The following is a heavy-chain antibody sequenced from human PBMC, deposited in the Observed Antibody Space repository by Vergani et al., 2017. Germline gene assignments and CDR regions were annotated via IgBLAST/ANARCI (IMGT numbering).Heavy chain of an antibody. CDR2: LNWNGGST. CDR1: GFTFDDYG. CDR3: AKDVTGYTSSWQYDY. J-gene: IGHJ4*02. V-gene: IGHV3-20*04. D-gene: IGHD6-13*01. Sequence: EVQLVESGGGIVRPGGSLRLSCAASGFTFDDYGMTWVRQAPGKGLEWVSGLNWNGGSTGYAESVRGRFTISRDNAKNSLYLQMNSLRAEDTALYYCAKDVTGYTSSWQYDYWGQGTLVTVSS.